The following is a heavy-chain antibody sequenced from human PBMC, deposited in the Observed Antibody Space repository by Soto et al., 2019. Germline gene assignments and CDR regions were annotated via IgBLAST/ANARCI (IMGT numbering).Heavy chain of an antibody. V-gene: IGHV3-48*03. D-gene: IGHD3-10*01. CDR3: ARRYGSGSYNAFDY. CDR1: GFTFSSYE. CDR2: ISSSGSTI. Sequence: EVQLVESGGGLVQPGGSLRLSCAASGFTFSSYEMNWVRQAPGKGLEWVSYISSSGSTIYYADSVKGRFTISRDNAKNPLYLQMNSLRAEDTAVYYCARRYGSGSYNAFDYWGQGTLVTVSS. J-gene: IGHJ4*02.